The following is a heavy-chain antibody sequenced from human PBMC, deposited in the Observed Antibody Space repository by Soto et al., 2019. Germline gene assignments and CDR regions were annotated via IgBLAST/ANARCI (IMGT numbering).Heavy chain of an antibody. D-gene: IGHD3-9*01. J-gene: IGHJ5*02. CDR3: ARQGDHILTGHHYYLLSAWICEP. CDR2: IDYSGST. V-gene: IGHV4-39*01. Sequence: LEGFGSIDYSGSTYYNPSLKSRVTISVDTSKNQFSLKLSFVTAADTAVYYCARQGDHILTGHHYYLLSAWICEPWGEGTLVTVS.